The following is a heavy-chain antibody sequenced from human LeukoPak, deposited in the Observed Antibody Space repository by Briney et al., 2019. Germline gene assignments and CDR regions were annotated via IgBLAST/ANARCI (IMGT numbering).Heavy chain of an antibody. V-gene: IGHV3-21*06. CDR1: GVILSSYS. CDR2: ISTSSTYI. J-gene: IGHJ5*02. CDR3: ARDPPLTLFGVVTPTPGNWFDP. D-gene: IGHD3-3*01. Sequence: GGSLRLSCAASGVILSSYSMNWVRQAPGEGLEWVSSISTSSTYIYYADSVEGRLTISRDNAKNLLYLQMNSLRVEDTAVYYCARDPPLTLFGVVTPTPGNWFDPWGQGTLVTVSS.